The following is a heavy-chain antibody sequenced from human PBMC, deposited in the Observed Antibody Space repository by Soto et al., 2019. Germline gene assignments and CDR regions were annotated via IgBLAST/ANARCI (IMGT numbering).Heavy chain of an antibody. V-gene: IGHV3-48*02. D-gene: IGHD3-16*02. CDR1: GFTFSSYS. Sequence: GGSLRLSCAASGFTFSSYSMNWVRQAPGKGLEWVSYISSSSSTIYYADSVKGRFTISRDNAKNSLYLQMNSLRDEDTAVYYCARGNYDYVWGSYRFTYYFDYWGQGTLVTVSS. J-gene: IGHJ4*02. CDR2: ISSSSSTI. CDR3: ARGNYDYVWGSYRFTYYFDY.